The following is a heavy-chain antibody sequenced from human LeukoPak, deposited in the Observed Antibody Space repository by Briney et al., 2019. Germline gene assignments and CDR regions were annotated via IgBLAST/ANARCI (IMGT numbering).Heavy chain of an antibody. J-gene: IGHJ6*02. CDR3: ARDPQSGMDV. CDR2: IWFDGSKQ. Sequence: GRSLRLSCAASGFTFSSHGFHWVRQAPGKGLEWVAAIWFDGSKQCYADSVKGRFTVSRDDSKNTLYLQMNSLRADDTAVYYCARDPQSGMDVWGQGTTVTVSS. CDR1: GFTFSSHG. V-gene: IGHV3-33*01.